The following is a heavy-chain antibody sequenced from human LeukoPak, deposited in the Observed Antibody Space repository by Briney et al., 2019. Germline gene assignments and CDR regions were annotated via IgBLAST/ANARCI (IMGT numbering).Heavy chain of an antibody. D-gene: IGHD1-1*01. J-gene: IGHJ4*02. CDR2: IYYSGST. V-gene: IGHV4-39*01. Sequence: PSETLSLTCTVSGGSISSSSYYWGWIRQPPGKGLEWIGSIYYSGSTYYNPSLKSRVTISVDTSKNQFSLKLSSVTAADTAVYYCARIHPTGTTIDYWGQGTLVTVSS. CDR3: ARIHPTGTTIDY. CDR1: GGSISSSSYY.